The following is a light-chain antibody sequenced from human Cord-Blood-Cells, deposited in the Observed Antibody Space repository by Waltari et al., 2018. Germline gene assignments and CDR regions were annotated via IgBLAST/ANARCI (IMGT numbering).Light chain of an antibody. CDR1: QSISSY. CDR2: AAS. J-gene: IGKJ4*01. CDR3: QQSYSTPRLT. Sequence: DIQMTQSPSSLSASVGDRVTIPCRASQSISSYLNWYQQKPGKAPKLLIYAASSLQSGVPSRFSGSGSGTEFTPTISSLQPEDFATYYCQQSYSTPRLTFGGGTKVEIK. V-gene: IGKV1-39*01.